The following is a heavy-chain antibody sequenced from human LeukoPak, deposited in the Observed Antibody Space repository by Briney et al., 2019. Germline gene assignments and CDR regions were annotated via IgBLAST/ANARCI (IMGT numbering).Heavy chain of an antibody. D-gene: IGHD4-23*01. CDR1: GFTFSSYW. CDR3: AKDPRVGGLDAFDI. J-gene: IGHJ3*02. V-gene: IGHV3-74*01. Sequence: GGSLRLSCAGSGFTFSSYWMHCVRQAPGKGLVWVSRINSDGRSTYYADSVKGRFTISRDNAKNTLYLQMNSLRAEDTAVYYCAKDPRVGGLDAFDIWGQGTMVTVSS. CDR2: INSDGRST.